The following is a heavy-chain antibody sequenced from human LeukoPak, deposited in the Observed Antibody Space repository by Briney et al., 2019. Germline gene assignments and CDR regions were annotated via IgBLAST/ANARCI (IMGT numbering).Heavy chain of an antibody. CDR3: ARESPLCSGGSCYSFWGWFDP. J-gene: IGHJ5*02. CDR1: GGSISSYY. Sequence: PSETLSLTCTVSGGSISSYYWSWIRQPPGKGLEWIGYIYYSGSTNYNPSLKSRVTISVDTSKNQFSLKLSSVTAADTAVYYCARESPLCSGGSCYSFWGWFDPWGQGTLVTVSS. CDR2: IYYSGST. D-gene: IGHD2-15*01. V-gene: IGHV4-59*01.